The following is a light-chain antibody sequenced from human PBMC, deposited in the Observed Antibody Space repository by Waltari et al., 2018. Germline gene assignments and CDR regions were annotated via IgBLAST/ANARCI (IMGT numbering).Light chain of an antibody. Sequence: CRASESIIRWLAWYQQKPGKAPKLLIYEASTLERGVPSRFSGSGSGTEFTLTVSSLQPDDFATYYCQQYYTYSLTFGGGTKIKI. CDR3: QQYYTYSLT. J-gene: IGKJ4*01. V-gene: IGKV1-5*03. CDR2: EAS. CDR1: ESIIRW.